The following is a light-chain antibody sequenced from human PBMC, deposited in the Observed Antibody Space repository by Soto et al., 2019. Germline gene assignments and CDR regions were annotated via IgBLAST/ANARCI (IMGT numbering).Light chain of an antibody. Sequence: EIVMTQSPATLSVSPWERATLSCRASQSVSSNLAWYQQKPGQAPRLLIYGASTRATGIPARFSGSGSGTEFTLTISSLQPEDLGVYYCKQYSQWPPFTFGQGTRLEIK. V-gene: IGKV3-15*01. J-gene: IGKJ5*01. CDR2: GAS. CDR3: KQYSQWPPFT. CDR1: QSVSSN.